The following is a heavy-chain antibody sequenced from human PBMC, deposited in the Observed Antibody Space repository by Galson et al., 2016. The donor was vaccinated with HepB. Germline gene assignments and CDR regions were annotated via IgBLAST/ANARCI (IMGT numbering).Heavy chain of an antibody. J-gene: IGHJ3*01. CDR2: THGGNGNT. CDR1: GYTFTNFP. V-gene: IGHV1-3*01. D-gene: IGHD4-23*01. CDR3: ARAVYGGSFEF. Sequence: SVKVSCKASGYTFTNFPIHWVRQAPGQRLAWTGRTHGGNGNTEYSRKFQGRVTITRDTSITPAYLDLSSLSSDDTAVYHRARAVYGGSFEFWGQGTVVTVSS.